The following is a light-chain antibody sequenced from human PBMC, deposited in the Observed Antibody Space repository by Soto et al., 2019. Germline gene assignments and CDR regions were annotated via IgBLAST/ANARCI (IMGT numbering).Light chain of an antibody. CDR3: QQYDNWPRT. CDR2: GAS. Sequence: IVLTQSPATLSVSPGERATLSCRASQSVSSNLAWYQHKPGQAPRLLIYGASTRAPGIPAMFSGSGSGTEFTLTISSLQSEDFAVYYCQQYDNWPRTFGQGTKVEIK. J-gene: IGKJ1*01. CDR1: QSVSSN. V-gene: IGKV3-15*01.